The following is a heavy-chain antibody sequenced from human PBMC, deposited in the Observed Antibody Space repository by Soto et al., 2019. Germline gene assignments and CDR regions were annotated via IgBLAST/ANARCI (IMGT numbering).Heavy chain of an antibody. CDR3: ARVSTMVRGVINGDDYFDY. CDR1: GGSISSGGYY. J-gene: IGHJ4*02. D-gene: IGHD3-10*01. V-gene: IGHV4-31*03. CDR2: IYYSGST. Sequence: SETLSLTCTVSGGSISSGGYYWSWIRQHPGKGLEWIGYIYYSGSTYYNPSLKSRVTISVDTSKNQFSLKLSSVTAADTAVYYCARVSTMVRGVINGDDYFDYWGQGTLVTVSS.